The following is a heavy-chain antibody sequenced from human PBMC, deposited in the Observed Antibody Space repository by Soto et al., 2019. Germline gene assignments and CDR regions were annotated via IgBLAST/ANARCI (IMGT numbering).Heavy chain of an antibody. D-gene: IGHD3-10*01. Sequence: GGSLRLSCAASGFTFSSYAIHWVRQAPGKGLEWVSGINWNSGSIGYADSVKGRFTISRDNAKTSLYLQMNSLRVEDTALYYCAKDRGSGSYAANYYYYGMDVWGQGTTVTVSS. CDR3: AKDRGSGSYAANYYYYGMDV. V-gene: IGHV3-9*01. CDR1: GFTFSSYA. CDR2: INWNSGSI. J-gene: IGHJ6*02.